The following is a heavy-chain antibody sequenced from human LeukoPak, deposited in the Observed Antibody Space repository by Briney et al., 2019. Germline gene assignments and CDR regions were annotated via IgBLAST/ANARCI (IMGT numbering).Heavy chain of an antibody. CDR2: ISYDGSNK. CDR3: AREWIQLWLHAFDI. Sequence: GRSLRLSCAASGFTFSSYAMHWVHQAPGKGLEWVAVISYDGSNKYYADSVKGRFTISRDNSKNTLYLQMNSLRAEDTAVYYCAREWIQLWLHAFDIWGQGTMVTVSS. CDR1: GFTFSSYA. J-gene: IGHJ3*02. D-gene: IGHD5-18*01. V-gene: IGHV3-30-3*01.